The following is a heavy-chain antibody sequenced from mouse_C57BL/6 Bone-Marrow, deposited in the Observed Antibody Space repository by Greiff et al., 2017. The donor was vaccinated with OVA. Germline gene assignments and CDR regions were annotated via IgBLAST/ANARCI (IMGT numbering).Heavy chain of an antibody. CDR2: IWSDGST. Sequence: QVQLKESGPGLVAPSQSLSITCTVSGFSLTSYGVHWVRQPPGKGLEWLVVIWSDGSTTYNSALKSRLSISKDNSKSQVFLKMNSHQTDDTAMYYCARSYYGSSYDYAMDYWGQGTSVTVSS. D-gene: IGHD1-1*01. CDR3: ARSYYGSSYDYAMDY. V-gene: IGHV2-6*03. J-gene: IGHJ4*01. CDR1: GFSLTSYG.